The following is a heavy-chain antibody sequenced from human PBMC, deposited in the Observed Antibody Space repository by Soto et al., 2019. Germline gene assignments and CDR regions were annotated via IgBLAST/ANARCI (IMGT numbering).Heavy chain of an antibody. CDR1: GGSISSSSYY. Sequence: SETLSLTCTVSGGSISSSSYYWGWIRQPPGKGLEWIGSIYYSGSTYYNPSLKSRVTISVDTSKNQFSLKLSSVTAADTAVYYCVRFWQTLGELSLGFDYWGQGTLVTVSS. CDR3: VRFWQTLGELSLGFDY. D-gene: IGHD3-16*02. V-gene: IGHV4-39*01. CDR2: IYYSGST. J-gene: IGHJ4*02.